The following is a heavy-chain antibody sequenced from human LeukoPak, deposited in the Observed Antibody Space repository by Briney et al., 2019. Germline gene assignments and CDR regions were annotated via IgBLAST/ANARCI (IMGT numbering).Heavy chain of an antibody. Sequence: SQTLSLTCAISGDSVSSNSVTWNWIRQSPSRGLEWLGRTYYRSTWYNDYAVSVRGRITVNPDTSKNQFSLHLNSVTPEDTAVYYCARRLAQYDCFDPWGQGTLVTVSS. CDR3: ARRLAQYDCFDP. CDR1: GDSVSSNSVT. J-gene: IGHJ5*02. CDR2: TYYRSTWYN. V-gene: IGHV6-1*01. D-gene: IGHD3-9*01.